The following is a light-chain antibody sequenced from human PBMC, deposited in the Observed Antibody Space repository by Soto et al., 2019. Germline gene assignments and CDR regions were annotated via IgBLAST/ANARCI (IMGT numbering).Light chain of an antibody. V-gene: IGLV4-69*01. Sequence: QSVLTQSPSASASPGASVKLTCTLSSGHSSYAIAWHQLQPEKGPRYLMKLDSDGSHSKGDGIPDRFSGSSSGAERYLTISSLQSEDEADYYCQTWGTGIQVFGGGTKVTVL. CDR1: SGHSSYA. CDR2: LDSDGSH. J-gene: IGLJ2*01. CDR3: QTWGTGIQV.